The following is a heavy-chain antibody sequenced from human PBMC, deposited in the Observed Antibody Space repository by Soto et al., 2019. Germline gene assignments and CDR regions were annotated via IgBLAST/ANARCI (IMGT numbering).Heavy chain of an antibody. CDR1: GGSIAGYY. D-gene: IGHD3-22*01. V-gene: IGHV4-59*01. Sequence: SETLSLTCTVSGGSIAGYYWSWVRQPPGKGLEWIGYIYYSGTTNYNPSLTSRVTMSVDSSKNQFSLNLRSVTAADTAVYYFARGYAIVVVRAGWFDPWGQGTLVTVSS. CDR3: ARGYAIVVVRAGWFDP. CDR2: IYYSGTT. J-gene: IGHJ5*02.